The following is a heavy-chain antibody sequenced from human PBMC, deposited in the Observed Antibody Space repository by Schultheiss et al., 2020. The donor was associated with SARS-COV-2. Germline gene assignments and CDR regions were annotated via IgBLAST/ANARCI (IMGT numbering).Heavy chain of an antibody. CDR3: ARQYCSGGSCYTPLSY. Sequence: GGSLRLSCAASGFTFSNYGMHWVRQAPGKGLEWVAAIWYDGSNKYYAGSVKGRFTISRDNAKNSLYLQMNSLRAEDTAVYYCARQYCSGGSCYTPLSYWGQGTLVTVSS. CDR1: GFTFSNYG. V-gene: IGHV3-33*01. CDR2: IWYDGSNK. D-gene: IGHD2-15*01. J-gene: IGHJ4*02.